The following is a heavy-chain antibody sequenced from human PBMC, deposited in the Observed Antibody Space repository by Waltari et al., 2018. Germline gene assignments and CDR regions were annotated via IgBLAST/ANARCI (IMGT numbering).Heavy chain of an antibody. D-gene: IGHD2-15*01. CDR3: ARDRGRGLYLDS. CDR2: IYRSGRT. J-gene: IGHJ4*02. V-gene: IGHV4-4*02. Sequence: QLQLQESGPGLVKPSGTLSLTCAVSGDSLSSNYWWSWVRQPPQKGLEWIGQIYRSGRTNYNPSLESRVTISMDTSNSQFSLKLTSTTVADTAIYYCARDRGRGLYLDSWGQGTLVTVSP. CDR1: GDSLSSNYW.